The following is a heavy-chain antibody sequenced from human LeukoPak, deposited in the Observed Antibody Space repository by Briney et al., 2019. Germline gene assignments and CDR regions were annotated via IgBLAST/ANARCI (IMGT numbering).Heavy chain of an antibody. V-gene: IGHV4-30-4*08. CDR3: ARVSLPSSSWYIDY. D-gene: IGHD6-13*01. CDR2: IYYSGST. J-gene: IGHJ4*02. CDR1: GGSISSYY. Sequence: PSETLSLTCTVSGGSISSYYWSWIRQPPGKGLEWIGYIYYSGSTYYNPSLKSRVTISVDTSKNQFSLKLSSVTAADTAVYYCARVSLPSSSWYIDYWGQGTLVTVSS.